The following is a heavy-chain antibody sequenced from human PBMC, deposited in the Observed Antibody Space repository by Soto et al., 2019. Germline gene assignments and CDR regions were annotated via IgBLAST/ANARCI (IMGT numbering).Heavy chain of an antibody. CDR1: GYTFTGYY. CDR3: ARVDTAMIGAFDI. Sequence: ASVKVSCKASGYTFTGYYMHWVRQAPGQGLEWMGWINPNGGGTNYAQKFQGWVTMTRDTSISTAYMELSRLRSDDTAVYYCARVDTAMIGAFDIWGQGTMVTVSS. CDR2: INPNGGGT. V-gene: IGHV1-2*04. J-gene: IGHJ3*02. D-gene: IGHD5-18*01.